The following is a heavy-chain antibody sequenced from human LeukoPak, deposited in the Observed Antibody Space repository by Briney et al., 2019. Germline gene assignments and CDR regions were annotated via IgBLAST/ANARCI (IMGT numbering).Heavy chain of an antibody. Sequence: AVRVSCKASGGTFSSDAISWGRQAPGQGVEWMGGIIAIFGTANYAQKFQGRVTITTEESTSTAYMSLSSLRSEDTAVYYCARGYGDYATYWGQGTLVTVSS. D-gene: IGHD4-17*01. CDR3: ARGYGDYATY. V-gene: IGHV1-69*05. CDR1: GGTFSSDA. J-gene: IGHJ4*02. CDR2: IIAIFGTA.